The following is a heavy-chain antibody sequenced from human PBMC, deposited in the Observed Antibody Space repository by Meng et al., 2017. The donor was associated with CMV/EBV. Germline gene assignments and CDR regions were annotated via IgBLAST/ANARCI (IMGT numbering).Heavy chain of an antibody. V-gene: IGHV4-34*01. J-gene: IGHJ5*02. CDR1: GGSFSGYY. D-gene: IGHD3-10*01. Sequence: SETLSFTCAVYGGSFSGYYWSWIRQPPGKGLEWIGEINHSGSTNYNPSLKIRVTISVDTSKNQFSLKLSSVTAADTAVYYCARGRHYYSSGSYSKAHNWFDPWGQGTLVTVSS. CDR2: INHSGST. CDR3: ARGRHYYSSGSYSKAHNWFDP.